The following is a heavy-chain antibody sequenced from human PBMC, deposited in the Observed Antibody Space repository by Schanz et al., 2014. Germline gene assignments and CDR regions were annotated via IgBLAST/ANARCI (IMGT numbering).Heavy chain of an antibody. CDR3: ARGEPAYYFDD. J-gene: IGHJ4*02. V-gene: IGHV3-7*02. Sequence: EVQLAESGGGLVQPGGSLRLSCAASTFTFSSDWMSWVRQAPGKGLEWVANIKEDGSVKDYVDSVKGRFTISRDNAKNSLYLQMTSLRAEDTAVYYCARGEPAYYFDDWGQGTLVTVSS. CDR2: IKEDGSVK. CDR1: TFTFSSDW.